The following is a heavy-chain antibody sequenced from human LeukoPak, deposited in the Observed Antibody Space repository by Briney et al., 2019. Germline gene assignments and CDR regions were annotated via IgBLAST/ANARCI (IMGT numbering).Heavy chain of an antibody. CDR2: ISSSSSYI. V-gene: IGHV3-21*01. J-gene: IGHJ4*02. Sequence: GGSLRLSCTASGFTLGDYAMSWVRQAPGKGLEWVSSISSSSSYIYYADSVKGRFTISRDNAKNSLYLQMNSLRAEDTAVYYCASPRRPPYYYGSGSEAFDYWGQGTLVTVSS. D-gene: IGHD3-10*01. CDR1: GFTLGDYA. CDR3: ASPRRPPYYYGSGSEAFDY.